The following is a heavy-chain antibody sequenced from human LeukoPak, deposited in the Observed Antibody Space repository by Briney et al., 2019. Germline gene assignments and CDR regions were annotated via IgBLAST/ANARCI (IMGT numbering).Heavy chain of an antibody. J-gene: IGHJ5*02. Sequence: TGGSLRLSCAASGFTFSSYAMSWVRQAPGKGLEWVSAISGSGGSTYYADSVKGRFTISRDNSKNTLYLQMNSLRAEDTAVYYCAKGPKYTIFGVVLNWFDPWGQGTLVTVSS. V-gene: IGHV3-23*01. CDR2: ISGSGGST. D-gene: IGHD3-3*01. CDR3: AKGPKYTIFGVVLNWFDP. CDR1: GFTFSSYA.